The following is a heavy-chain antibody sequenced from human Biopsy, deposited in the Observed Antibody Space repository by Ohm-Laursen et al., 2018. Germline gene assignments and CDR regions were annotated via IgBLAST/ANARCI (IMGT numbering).Heavy chain of an antibody. V-gene: IGHV4-59*07. CDR1: GGSISSDY. CDR2: IYHSGST. D-gene: IGHD2/OR15-2a*01. Sequence: SDTLSLTWPVSGGSISSDYWSWIRQTPGKGLEWIGYIYHSGSTNYNPSLKSRVTISVDTSKNQFSLRLNSVTAADTAVYYCARATNSTGWPYYYFYGMDVWGQGTTVTVS. J-gene: IGHJ6*02. CDR3: ARATNSTGWPYYYFYGMDV.